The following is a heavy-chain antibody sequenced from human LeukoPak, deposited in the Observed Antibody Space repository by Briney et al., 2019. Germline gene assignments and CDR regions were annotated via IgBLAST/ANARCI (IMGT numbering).Heavy chain of an antibody. CDR3: ARIGNFLPPYFDY. D-gene: IGHD1-7*01. Sequence: GASVKVSCKASGYTFTGYYMHWVRQAPGQGLEWMGWINPNSGGTNYAQKFQGRVTMTRDTSISTAYMELSRLRSDDTAVYYCARIGNFLPPYFDYWGQGALVTVSS. CDR2: INPNSGGT. J-gene: IGHJ4*02. CDR1: GYTFTGYY. V-gene: IGHV1-2*02.